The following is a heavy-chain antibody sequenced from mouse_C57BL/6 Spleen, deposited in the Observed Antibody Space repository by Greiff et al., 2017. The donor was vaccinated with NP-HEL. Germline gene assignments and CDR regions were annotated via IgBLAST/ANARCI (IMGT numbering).Heavy chain of an antibody. J-gene: IGHJ1*03. CDR1: GFNIKDDY. D-gene: IGHD1-1*01. CDR3: TNLPRDYGSSYWYFDV. CDR2: IDPENGDT. V-gene: IGHV14-4*01. Sequence: EVQLQQSGAELVRPGASVKLSCTASGFNIKDDYMHWVKQRPEQGLEWIGWIDPENGDTEYASKFQGKATITADTSSNTAYLQLSSLTSEDTAVYYCTNLPRDYGSSYWYFDVWGTGTTVTVSS.